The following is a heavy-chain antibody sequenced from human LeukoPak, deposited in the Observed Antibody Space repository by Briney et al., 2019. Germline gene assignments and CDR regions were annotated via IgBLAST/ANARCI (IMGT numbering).Heavy chain of an antibody. J-gene: IGHJ5*02. V-gene: IGHV4-38-2*02. CDR3: ARVTMVGGFDP. D-gene: IGHD3-10*01. CDR1: GYSISSAYY. Sequence: SETLSLTCTVSGYSISSAYYWGWVRQPPGKGLEWIGTIYHSGSTDYNPSLKSRVTISLDTFKNQFSLKLSSVTAADTAVYYCARVTMVGGFDPWGQGTLVTLSS. CDR2: IYHSGST.